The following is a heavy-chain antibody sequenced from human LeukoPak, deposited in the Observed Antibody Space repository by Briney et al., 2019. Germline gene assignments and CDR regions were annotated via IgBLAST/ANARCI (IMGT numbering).Heavy chain of an antibody. J-gene: IGHJ4*02. V-gene: IGHV4-39*01. CDR3: ARLVYYYGSGSYSYYFDY. CDR1: GGSISSSSYY. Sequence: PSETLSLTCTVSGGSISSSSYYWGWIRQPPGKGLEWIGSIYYSGSTYYNPSLKSRVTISVDTSKNQFSLKLSSVTAADTAVYYCARLVYYYGSGSYSYYFDYWGQGTLVTVSS. D-gene: IGHD3-10*01. CDR2: IYYSGST.